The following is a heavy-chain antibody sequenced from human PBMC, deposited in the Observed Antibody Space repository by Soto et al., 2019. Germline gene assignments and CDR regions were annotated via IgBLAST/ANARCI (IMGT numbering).Heavy chain of an antibody. CDR2: ISSSCSTI. D-gene: IGHD1-26*01. CDR3: ARGLYSGSFIFDY. J-gene: IGHJ4*02. CDR1: GFTFSRYE. V-gene: IGHV3-48*03. Sequence: GGSLRLSCAASGFTFSRYEMNWVRQAPGKGLEWVSYISSSCSTIYYADSVKGRFTISTDNAKNSLYLQMNSLRADDTAVYYCARGLYSGSFIFDYWGQGTMVTVSS.